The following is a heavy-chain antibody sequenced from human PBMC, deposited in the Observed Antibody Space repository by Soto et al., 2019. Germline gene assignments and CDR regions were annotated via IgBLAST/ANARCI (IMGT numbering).Heavy chain of an antibody. CDR3: ARGTRALITSFFAS. Sequence: XETLSLTCSVSGDAISNFYWSWIRQTPGRGLEWIGCVHESGSTDYNPSLKGRVTISLHTSKSQFSLSLRSATAADTATYYCARGTRALITSFFASWGQGIPVTVSS. D-gene: IGHD1-20*01. CDR1: GDAISNFY. J-gene: IGHJ4*02. CDR2: VHESGST. V-gene: IGHV4-59*03.